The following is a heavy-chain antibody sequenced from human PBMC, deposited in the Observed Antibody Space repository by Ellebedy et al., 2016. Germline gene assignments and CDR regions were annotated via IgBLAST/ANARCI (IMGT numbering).Heavy chain of an antibody. D-gene: IGHD3-10*01. V-gene: IGHV4-30-4*01. CDR2: IYYSGST. CDR3: ARPRSGTNAFDI. Sequence: LRLXXTVSGGSISSGDYYWSWIRQPPGKGLEWIGYIYYSGSTYYNPSLKSRVTISVDTSKNQFSLKLSSVTAADTAVYYCARPRSGTNAFDIWGQGTMVTVSS. J-gene: IGHJ3*02. CDR1: GGSISSGDYY.